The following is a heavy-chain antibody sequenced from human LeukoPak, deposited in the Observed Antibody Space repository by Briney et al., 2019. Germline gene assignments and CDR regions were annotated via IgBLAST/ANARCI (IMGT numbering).Heavy chain of an antibody. CDR1: GFTFDDYA. Sequence: GGSLGLSCAASGFTFDDYAMHWVRQAPGKGLEWVSGISWNSGSIGYADSVKGRFTISRDNSKNTLYLHMNSLRAEDTAVYYCAGKRGSLGYSYGYWVYWGQGILVTVSS. V-gene: IGHV3-9*01. CDR3: AGKRGSLGYSYGYWVY. D-gene: IGHD5-18*01. CDR2: ISWNSGSI. J-gene: IGHJ4*02.